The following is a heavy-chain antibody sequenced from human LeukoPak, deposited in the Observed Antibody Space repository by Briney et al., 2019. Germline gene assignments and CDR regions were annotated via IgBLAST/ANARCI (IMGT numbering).Heavy chain of an antibody. V-gene: IGHV3-23*01. J-gene: IGHJ3*02. CDR2: SRGGGSYI. CDR3: ARLYDSSGYLSPSAFDI. D-gene: IGHD3-22*01. CDR1: GFTFSSYA. Sequence: PGGSLRLSCAASGFTFSSYAMTWVHQAPGKGLEWVSSSRGGGSYIVYADSVKGRFTISRDNSKSTLYLQMNSLRAEDTAVYYCARLYDSSGYLSPSAFDIWGQGTMVTVSS.